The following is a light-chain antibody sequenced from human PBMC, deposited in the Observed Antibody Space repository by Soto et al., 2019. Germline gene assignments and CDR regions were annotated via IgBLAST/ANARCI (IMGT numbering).Light chain of an antibody. CDR2: WAS. Sequence: DIVMTQSPDSLAVSLGERATINCKSSQSVLYSSNNKNYLAWYKQKPGQPPKLLIYWASTRESGVPDRFSGSGSGTDFTLTISSLQADDVAVYYCQEYYSTTPTFGPGTKVEIK. V-gene: IGKV4-1*01. CDR3: QEYYSTTPT. J-gene: IGKJ1*01. CDR1: QSVLYSSNNKNY.